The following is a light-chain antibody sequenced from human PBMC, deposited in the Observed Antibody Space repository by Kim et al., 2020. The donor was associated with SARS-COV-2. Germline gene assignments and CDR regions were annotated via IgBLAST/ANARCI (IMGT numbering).Light chain of an antibody. V-gene: IGKV3-11*01. CDR3: QERSNWPKII. CDR2: DSS. CDR1: QSVSNY. Sequence: SPGERTTLSCSPSQSVSNYLAWYQQKPGQAPRLLIYDSSIRATGIPARVSGSGSGTDFTLTISSLEPEDFAVYYCQERSNWPKIIFGQGTRLEIK. J-gene: IGKJ5*01.